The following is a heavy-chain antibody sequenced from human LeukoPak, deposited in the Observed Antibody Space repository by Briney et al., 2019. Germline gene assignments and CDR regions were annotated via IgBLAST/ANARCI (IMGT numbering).Heavy chain of an antibody. CDR3: AIDYGDSHTFDY. CDR2: INPSGGST. D-gene: IGHD4-17*01. V-gene: IGHV1-46*01. Sequence: GASVKVSCKASGYTFTSYYMHWVQQAPGQGLEWMGIINPSGGSTSYAQKFQGRVTMTRDTSTSTVYMELSSLRSEDTAVYYCAIDYGDSHTFDYWGQGTLVTVSS. CDR1: GYTFTSYY. J-gene: IGHJ4*02.